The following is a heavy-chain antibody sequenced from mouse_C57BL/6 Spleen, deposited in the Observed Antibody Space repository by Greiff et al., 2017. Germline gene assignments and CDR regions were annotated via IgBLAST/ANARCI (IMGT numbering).Heavy chain of an antibody. Sequence: EVMLVESGEGLVKPGGSLKLSCAASGFTFRSYAMSWVRQTPEKRLEWVAYISSGGDYIYYADTVKGRFTISRDNARNTLYLQMSSLESEDTAMYYCTREGSAMDYWGQGTSVTVSS. CDR2: ISSGGDYI. J-gene: IGHJ4*01. CDR3: TREGSAMDY. CDR1: GFTFRSYA. V-gene: IGHV5-9-1*02.